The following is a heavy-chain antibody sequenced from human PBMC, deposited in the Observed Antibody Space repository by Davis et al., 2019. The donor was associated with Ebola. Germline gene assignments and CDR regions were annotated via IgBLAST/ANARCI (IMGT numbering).Heavy chain of an antibody. Sequence: PGGSLRLSCAVYGGSFSGYYWSWIRQPPGKGLEWIGEINHSGSTNYNPSLKSRVTISVDTSKNQFSLKLSSVTAADTAVYYCSRDRGSSEWFDPWGQGTLVTVSS. CDR2: INHSGST. D-gene: IGHD6-6*01. V-gene: IGHV4-34*01. CDR1: GGSFSGYY. J-gene: IGHJ5*02. CDR3: SRDRGSSEWFDP.